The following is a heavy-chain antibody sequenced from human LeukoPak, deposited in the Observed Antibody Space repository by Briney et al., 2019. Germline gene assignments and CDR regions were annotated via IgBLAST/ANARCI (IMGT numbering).Heavy chain of an antibody. CDR3: ARDLSGSHFDY. J-gene: IGHJ4*02. V-gene: IGHV1-8*01. D-gene: IGHD1-1*01. Sequence: ASVKVSCKASGYTFTSYDINWVRQATGQGLEWMGWMNPNSGNAGYAQKFQGRVTMTRNTSISTAYMELSNLRPEDTAVYYCARDLSGSHFDYWGQGTLVTVSS. CDR1: GYTFTSYD. CDR2: MNPNSGNA.